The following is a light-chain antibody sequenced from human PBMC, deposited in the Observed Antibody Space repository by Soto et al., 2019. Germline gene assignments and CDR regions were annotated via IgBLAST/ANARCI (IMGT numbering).Light chain of an antibody. J-gene: IGKJ2*01. CDR2: DAS. CDR3: QQHNSYLYT. V-gene: IGKV1-5*01. Sequence: DIQMTQSPSTLSASVGDRVTITCRASQSISSWLAWYQQKPGKAPKLLIYDASSLESGVSSRFSGSGSRTGFTLPLSSLQPDDFATFYSQQHNSYLYTFGQGTKLEMK. CDR1: QSISSW.